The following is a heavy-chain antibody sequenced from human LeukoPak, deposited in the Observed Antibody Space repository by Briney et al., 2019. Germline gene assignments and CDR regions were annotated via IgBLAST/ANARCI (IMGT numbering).Heavy chain of an antibody. D-gene: IGHD2-2*01. V-gene: IGHV3-21*01. Sequence: PGGSLRLSCAASGFTFSSYSMNWVRQAPGKGLEWVSSISSSSSYIYYADSVKGRFTISRDNAKNSLYLQMNSLRAEDTAAYYCARDFYCSSTSCYGNDAFDIWGQGTMVTVSS. CDR2: ISSSSSYI. CDR1: GFTFSSYS. J-gene: IGHJ3*02. CDR3: ARDFYCSSTSCYGNDAFDI.